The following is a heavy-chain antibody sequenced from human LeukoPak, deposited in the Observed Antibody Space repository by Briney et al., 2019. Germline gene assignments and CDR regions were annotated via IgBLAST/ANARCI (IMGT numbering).Heavy chain of an antibody. CDR2: INHSGST. Sequence: PSETLSLTCAVYGGSFSGYYWSWIRQPPGKGLEWIGEINHSGSTNYNPSLKGRVTISVDTSKNQFSLKLSSVTAADTAVYYCARGRPYSYDYWGQGTLVTVSS. J-gene: IGHJ4*02. CDR1: GGSFSGYY. D-gene: IGHD5-18*01. V-gene: IGHV4-34*01. CDR3: ARGRPYSYDY.